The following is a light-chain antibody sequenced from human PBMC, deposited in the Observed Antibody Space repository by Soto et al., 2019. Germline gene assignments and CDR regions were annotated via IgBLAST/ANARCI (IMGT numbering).Light chain of an antibody. V-gene: IGKV3-20*01. J-gene: IGKJ1*01. CDR3: QHDGSPPWT. CDR1: QSVSSSS. CDR2: GAS. Sequence: EIVLTQSPGTLSLSPGERATLSCRASQSVSSSSLAWYQQKPGQAPRLLIYGASSRATGIPDRFSGSESGTDFTLTISRLEPEAFVVYCCQHDGSPPWTFGQGTKVEIK.